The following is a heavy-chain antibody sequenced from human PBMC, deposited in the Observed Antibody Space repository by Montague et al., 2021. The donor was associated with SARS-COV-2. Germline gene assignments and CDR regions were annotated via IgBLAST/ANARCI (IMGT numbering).Heavy chain of an antibody. V-gene: IGHV3-48*03. CDR3: TRDYRSIVGDGLDI. D-gene: IGHD3-16*02. CDR1: GFTFSNYD. J-gene: IGHJ3*02. Sequence: SLRLSCAASGFTFSNYDMNWVRQAPGKGPEWISYISTSAYTTSYAGSVKGRFTISRDSGKNSLYLQMNSLRVEDTAVYYCTRDYRSIVGDGLDIWGQGTKVTVSS. CDR2: ISTSAYTT.